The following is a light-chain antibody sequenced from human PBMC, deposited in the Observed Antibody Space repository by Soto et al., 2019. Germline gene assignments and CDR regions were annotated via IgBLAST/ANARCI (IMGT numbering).Light chain of an antibody. V-gene: IGKV3-11*01. CDR3: QQRSTWPIT. CDR2: DAS. Sequence: PGERATLSCKASESVTKYLGWYQQKPGQPPRLLIYDASNRATGIPARFSGSGSGTDFSLTISSLEPEDFAVYYCQQRSTWPITFGQGTRLEI. CDR1: ESVTKY. J-gene: IGKJ5*01.